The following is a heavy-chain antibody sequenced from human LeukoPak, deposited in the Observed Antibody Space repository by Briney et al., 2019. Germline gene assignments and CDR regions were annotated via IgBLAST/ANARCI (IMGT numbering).Heavy chain of an antibody. CDR1: GFTFSSYS. V-gene: IGHV3-21*01. J-gene: IGHJ4*02. D-gene: IGHD5-18*01. Sequence: GGSLRLSCAASGFTFSSYSMNWVRQAPGKGLEWVSSISSSSSYIYYADSVKGRFTMSRDTAKNSLYLQMNSLRAEDTAVYYCARGDTAMVTGSTDYWGQGTLVTVSS. CDR3: ARGDTAMVTGSTDY. CDR2: ISSSSSYI.